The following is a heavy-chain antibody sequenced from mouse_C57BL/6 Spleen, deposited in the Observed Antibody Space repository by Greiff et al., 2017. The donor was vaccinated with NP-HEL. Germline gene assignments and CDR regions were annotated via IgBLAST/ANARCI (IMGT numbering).Heavy chain of an antibody. CDR3: ARKSTYWYFDV. V-gene: IGHV1-53*01. Sequence: VKLQQPGTELVKPGASVKLSCKASGYTFTSYWMHWVKQRPGQGLEWIGNINPSNGGTNYNEKFKSKATLTVDKSSSTAYMQLSSLTSEDSAVYYWARKSTYWYFDVWGTGTTVTVSS. J-gene: IGHJ1*03. CDR1: GYTFTSYW. CDR2: INPSNGGT. D-gene: IGHD5-1*01.